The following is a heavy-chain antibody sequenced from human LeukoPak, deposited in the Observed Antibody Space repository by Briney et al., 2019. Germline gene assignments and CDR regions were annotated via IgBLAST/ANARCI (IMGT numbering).Heavy chain of an antibody. J-gene: IGHJ4*02. D-gene: IGHD3-3*01. CDR1: GGSISSSGYY. Sequence: SETLSLTCTVSGGSISSSGYYWGWIRQPPGKGLEWIGSIYYSGSTYYNPSPKSRVTISVDTSKNQFSLKLSSVTAADTAVYYCARAPLDFWSGYYLFDYWGQGTLVTVSS. V-gene: IGHV4-39*01. CDR3: ARAPLDFWSGYYLFDY. CDR2: IYYSGST.